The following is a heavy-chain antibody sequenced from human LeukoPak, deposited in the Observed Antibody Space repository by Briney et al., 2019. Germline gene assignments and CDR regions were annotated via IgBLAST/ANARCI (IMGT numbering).Heavy chain of an antibody. CDR1: GFTFSSYG. V-gene: IGHV3-33*01. D-gene: IGHD4-17*01. CDR2: IWYDGSNK. Sequence: GGSLRLSCAASGFTFSSYGMHWVRQAPGMGLEWVAVIWYDGSNKYYADSVKGRFTISRDNSKNTLYLQMNSLRAEDTAVYYCARDSDYGDYVGYFDYWGQGTLATVSS. CDR3: ARDSDYGDYVGYFDY. J-gene: IGHJ4*02.